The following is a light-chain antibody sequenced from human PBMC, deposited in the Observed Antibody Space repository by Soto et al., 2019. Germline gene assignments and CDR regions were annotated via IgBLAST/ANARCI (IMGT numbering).Light chain of an antibody. CDR3: QQYDNWPWT. CDR2: GTS. CDR1: QSLSSS. V-gene: IGKV3-15*01. J-gene: IGKJ1*01. Sequence: KLLTXXPXXXXLSPGERATLFCRASQSLSSSLAWYQQKSGQAPRLIIYGTSRRATGVPVRFSGSGSGTDFTLTISSLQSEDFGVYFCQQYDNWPWTFGQGTKVEMK.